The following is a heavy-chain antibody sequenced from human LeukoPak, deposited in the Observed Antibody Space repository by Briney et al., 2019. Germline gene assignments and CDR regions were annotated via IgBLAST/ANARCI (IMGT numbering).Heavy chain of an antibody. D-gene: IGHD3-9*01. CDR2: INPNSGGT. CDR1: GYTFTGYY. V-gene: IGHV1-2*02. CDR3: ARDSASRRNHDILTGYPDL. J-gene: IGHJ5*02. Sequence: GASVKVSCKASGYTFTGYYMHWVRQAPGQGLEWMGWINPNSGGTNYAQKFQGRVTMTRDTSISTAYMELSRLRSDDTAVYYCARDSASRRNHDILTGYPDLWGQGTLVTVSS.